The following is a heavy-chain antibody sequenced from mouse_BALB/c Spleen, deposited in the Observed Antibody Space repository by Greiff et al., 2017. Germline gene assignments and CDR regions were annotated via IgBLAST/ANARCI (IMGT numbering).Heavy chain of an antibody. CDR2: INSNGGST. Sequence: EVMLVESGGGLVQPGGSLKLSCAASGFTFSSYGMSWVRQTPDKRLELVATINSNGGSTYYPDSVKGRFTISRDNAKNTLYLQMSSLKSEDTAMYYCGYYYGSSYAMDYWGQGTSVTVSS. V-gene: IGHV5-6-3*01. CDR3: GYYYGSSYAMDY. D-gene: IGHD1-1*01. CDR1: GFTFSSYG. J-gene: IGHJ4*01.